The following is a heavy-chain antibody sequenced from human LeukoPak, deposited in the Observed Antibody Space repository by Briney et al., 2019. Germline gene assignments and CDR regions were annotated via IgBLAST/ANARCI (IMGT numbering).Heavy chain of an antibody. D-gene: IGHD3-22*01. V-gene: IGHV1-69*05. CDR2: IVPIFGAP. CDR3: ARGPLHVALSSGSLKWLDP. J-gene: IGHJ5*02. Sequence: GASMKVSCKASGGSFRSSTFAWVRQAPGRGLEWMGGIVPIFGAPNYALDFQGRATITTDESTSTAYLQLTSLISEDTAMYYCARGPLHVALSSGSLKWLDPWGQGSLVTVSS. CDR1: GGSFRSST.